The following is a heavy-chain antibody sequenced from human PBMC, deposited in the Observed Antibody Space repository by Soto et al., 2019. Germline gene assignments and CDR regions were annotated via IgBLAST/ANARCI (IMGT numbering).Heavy chain of an antibody. J-gene: IGHJ4*02. CDR3: ARETRTIFGVVALTH. Sequence: SETLSLTCTVSGGSISSYYWSWIRQPPGKGLEWIGYIYYSGSTNYNPSLKSRVTISVDTSKNQFSLKLSSVTAADTAVYYCARETRTIFGVVALTHCGQGTLVTVSS. V-gene: IGHV4-59*01. CDR2: IYYSGST. CDR1: GGSISSYY. D-gene: IGHD3-3*01.